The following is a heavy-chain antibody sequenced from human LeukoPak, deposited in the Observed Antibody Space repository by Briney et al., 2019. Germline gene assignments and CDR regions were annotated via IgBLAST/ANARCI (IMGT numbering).Heavy chain of an antibody. J-gene: IGHJ4*02. CDR3: AKGAAAAGFWGHFDY. Sequence: GGSLRLSCAASGFTFSSYSMNWVRQAPGKGLEWVSYISSSSSTIYYADSVKGRFTISRDNAKNSLYLQMNSLRDEDTAVYYCAKGAAAAGFWGHFDYWGQGTLVTVSS. V-gene: IGHV3-48*02. CDR2: ISSSSSTI. CDR1: GFTFSSYS. D-gene: IGHD6-13*01.